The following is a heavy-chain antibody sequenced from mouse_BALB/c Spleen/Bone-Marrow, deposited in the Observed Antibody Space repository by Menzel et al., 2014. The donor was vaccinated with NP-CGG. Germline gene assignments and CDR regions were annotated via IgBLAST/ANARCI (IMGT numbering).Heavy chain of an antibody. CDR3: TRDGSSRWYCDV. D-gene: IGHD1-1*01. V-gene: IGHV1-15*01. J-gene: IGHJ1*01. CDR1: GYTFXDYE. Sequence: QVQLQQSGAELVRPGASVTLSCKASGYTFXDYEMHWVKQTPVHGLEWIGAIDPETGGTAYNQKFKGKATLTADKSSSTAYMELRSLTSEDSAVYYCTRDGSSRWYCDVWGAGTTVTVSS. CDR2: IDPETGGT.